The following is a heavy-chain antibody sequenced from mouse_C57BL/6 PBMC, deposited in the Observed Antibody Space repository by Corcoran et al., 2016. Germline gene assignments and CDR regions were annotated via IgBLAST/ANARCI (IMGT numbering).Heavy chain of an antibody. CDR3: AREWDGGYFDV. CDR2: INPYNGGT. J-gene: IGHJ1*03. Sequence: EVQLQQSGPVLVKPGASVKMSCKASGYTFTDYYMNWVKQSHGKSLEWIGVINPYNGGTSYNQKFKGKATLTVDKSSSTAYMELNSLTSEDSAVYYCAREWDGGYFDVWGTGTTVTVSS. CDR1: GYTFTDYY. V-gene: IGHV1-19*01. D-gene: IGHD4-1*01.